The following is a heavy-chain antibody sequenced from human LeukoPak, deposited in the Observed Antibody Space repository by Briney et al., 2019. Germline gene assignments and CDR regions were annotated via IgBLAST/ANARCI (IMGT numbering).Heavy chain of an antibody. CDR3: ARGDYYASLRDAFNL. D-gene: IGHD3-10*01. CDR2: INTDTGNP. J-gene: IGHJ3*01. V-gene: IGHV7-4-1*02. CDR1: GYTFTSYA. Sequence: ASVKVSCKASGYTFTSYAMNWVRQAPGQGLEWMGWINTDTGNPTYAQGFTGRFVFSLDASVSTAYLQISSLRAEDTAVYYCARGDYYASLRDAFNLWGQGTMVTVSS.